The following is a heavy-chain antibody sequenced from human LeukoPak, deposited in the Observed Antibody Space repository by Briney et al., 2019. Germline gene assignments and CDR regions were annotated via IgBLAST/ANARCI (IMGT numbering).Heavy chain of an antibody. CDR2: INHSGST. D-gene: IGHD3-3*01. J-gene: IGHJ3*02. CDR3: ARSGEWNYDFWSAQLGDALDI. CDR1: GGSFSGYY. Sequence: SETLSLTCAVYGGSFSGYYWSWIRQPPGKGLEWIGEINHSGSTNYNPSLKSRVTISVDTSKNQFSLKLSSVTAADTAVYYCARSGEWNYDFWSAQLGDALDIWGQGTMVTVSS. V-gene: IGHV4-34*01.